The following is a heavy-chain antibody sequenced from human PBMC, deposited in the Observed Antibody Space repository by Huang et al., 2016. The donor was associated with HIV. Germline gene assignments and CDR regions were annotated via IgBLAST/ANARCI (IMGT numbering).Heavy chain of an antibody. V-gene: IGHV1-3*01. CDR3: AGRSYDILTGYYQFDY. Sequence: QVQLVQSGAEVKKPGASVKVSCKASGYIFISYAMHWVRQAPGQRLEWMGWINAGHGNTKYSQKCQGRVTITRDTSASTVYRELSSLRSEDTAVYYCAGRSYDILTGYYQFDYWGQGTLVTVSS. J-gene: IGHJ4*02. D-gene: IGHD3-9*01. CDR2: INAGHGNT. CDR1: GYIFISYA.